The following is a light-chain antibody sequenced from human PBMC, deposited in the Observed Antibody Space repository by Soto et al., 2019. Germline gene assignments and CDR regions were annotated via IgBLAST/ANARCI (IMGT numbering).Light chain of an antibody. J-gene: IGKJ1*01. V-gene: IGKV1-5*03. CDR1: QSISSW. Sequence: DIQMTQSPSTLSASLGDRVTITCRASQSISSWLAWYQQKPGKAPKLLIYKASSLESGVPSRFSGSGSGTECTLTISSLKKDDGATYYGQQYNSYSRTFCQGTKVDIK. CDR2: KAS. CDR3: QQYNSYSRT.